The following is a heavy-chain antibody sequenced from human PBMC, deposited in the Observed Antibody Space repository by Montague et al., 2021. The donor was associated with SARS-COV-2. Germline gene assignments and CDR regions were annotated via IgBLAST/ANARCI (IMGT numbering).Heavy chain of an antibody. J-gene: IGHJ4*02. Sequence: SETLSLTCSFSGGSIRSYYWSWIRLPPGKALEWLGYIYYTGAATHNPSLKSRVTISVDTSRSQFSLRLTSVTAADTAVYFCASFWGGYVDQWSQGTLVTVPS. CDR1: GGSIRSYY. CDR3: ASFWGGYVDQ. CDR2: IYYTGAA. D-gene: IGHD3-3*01. V-gene: IGHV4-59*01.